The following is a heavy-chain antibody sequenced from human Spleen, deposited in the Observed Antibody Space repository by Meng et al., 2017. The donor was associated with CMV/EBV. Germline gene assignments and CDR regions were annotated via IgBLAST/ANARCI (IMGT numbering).Heavy chain of an antibody. Sequence: FIFTDYDRSWVRQAPGKGLEGVSAISGSGGSKYYADTVEGRFTISRDNSKNTLYLQMNSLRAEDMAVYYCAKDEGYYGSGTYYSAFDYWGQGTLVTVSS. D-gene: IGHD3-10*01. V-gene: IGHV3-23*01. CDR3: AKDEGYYGSGTYYSAFDY. CDR1: FIFTDYD. CDR2: ISGSGGSK. J-gene: IGHJ4*02.